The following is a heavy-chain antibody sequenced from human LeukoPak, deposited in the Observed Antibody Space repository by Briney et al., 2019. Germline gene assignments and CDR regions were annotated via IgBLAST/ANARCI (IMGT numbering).Heavy chain of an antibody. J-gene: IGHJ4*02. V-gene: IGHV3-30*02. Sequence: PGGSLRLSCAASGFTFSSYGMSWVRQAPGKGLEWVAFIRYDGSNKYYADSVKGRFTISRDNSKNTLYLQMNSLRAEDTAVYYCAKDQVVVAAFPLPDYWGQGTLVTVSS. CDR3: AKDQVVVAAFPLPDY. CDR2: IRYDGSNK. CDR1: GFTFSSYG. D-gene: IGHD2-15*01.